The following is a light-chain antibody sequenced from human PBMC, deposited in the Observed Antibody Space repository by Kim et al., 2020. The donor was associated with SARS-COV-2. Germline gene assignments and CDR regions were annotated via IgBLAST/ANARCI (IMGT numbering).Light chain of an antibody. V-gene: IGKV3-11*01. Sequence: SPGERATLSCRASQSVGRYLAWYQQKPGQAPRLLISDASNRATGIPARFSGSGSGTDFTLTVSSLEPEDFAVYYCQQRSNWPRNTFGQGTRLEIK. J-gene: IGKJ5*01. CDR3: QQRSNWPRNT. CDR2: DAS. CDR1: QSVGRY.